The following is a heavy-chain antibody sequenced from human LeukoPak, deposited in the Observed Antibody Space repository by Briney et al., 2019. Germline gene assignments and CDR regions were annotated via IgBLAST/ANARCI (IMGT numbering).Heavy chain of an antibody. J-gene: IGHJ4*02. V-gene: IGHV3-23*01. CDR2: IYGSGVSI. D-gene: IGHD1-26*01. Sequence: GGSLRLSCVASGFTFKNYVMNWVRQAPGKGLEWLATIYGSGVSISYAGSVKGRFTISRDNSNNTLYLQMNSLGAEDTAMYYCAKDLGWELPAEAYWGQGILVTVSS. CDR1: GFTFKNYV. CDR3: AKDLGWELPAEAY.